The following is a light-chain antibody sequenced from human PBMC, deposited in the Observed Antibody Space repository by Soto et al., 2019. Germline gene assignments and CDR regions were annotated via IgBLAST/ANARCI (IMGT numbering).Light chain of an antibody. CDR1: SGDVGGYNY. Sequence: QSALTQPASVSGSPGQSITISCTGTSGDVGGYNYVSWYQQHPGKAPKLMIYDVSNRPSGVSNRFSGSKSGNTASLTISGLQPEDEADYYCSSYTSSSTLVVFGGGTKLTVL. CDR2: DVS. J-gene: IGLJ2*01. CDR3: SSYTSSSTLVV. V-gene: IGLV2-14*01.